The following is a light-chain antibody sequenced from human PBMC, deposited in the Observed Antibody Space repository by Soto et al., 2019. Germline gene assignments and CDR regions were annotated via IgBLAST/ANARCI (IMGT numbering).Light chain of an antibody. J-gene: IGKJ1*01. CDR2: AAS. Sequence: DIQMTQSPSSLSASVGDRVTITCRASQSISSYLNWYQQKPGKVPKLLIYAASSLQSGVPSRFSGSASGTDFTLTISSLQPEDFATHYCQQSYSTPRPFGQGTKVDIK. CDR1: QSISSY. V-gene: IGKV1-39*01. CDR3: QQSYSTPRP.